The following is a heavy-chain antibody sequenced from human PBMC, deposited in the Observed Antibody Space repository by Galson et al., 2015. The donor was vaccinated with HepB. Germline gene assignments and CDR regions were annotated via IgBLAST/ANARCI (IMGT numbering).Heavy chain of an antibody. CDR3: ARELPGSLAGLDY. CDR1: GFTFGTHW. V-gene: IGHV3-7*03. Sequence: SLRLSCAASGFTFGTHWMSWVRQAPGKGLEWVANIQPDGSQTHYVDSVRGRSSMSRDNAKHSLYLQMNFLRAEDTAVYYCARELPGSLAGLDYWGQGTLVTASS. D-gene: IGHD6-19*01. CDR2: IQPDGSQT. J-gene: IGHJ4*02.